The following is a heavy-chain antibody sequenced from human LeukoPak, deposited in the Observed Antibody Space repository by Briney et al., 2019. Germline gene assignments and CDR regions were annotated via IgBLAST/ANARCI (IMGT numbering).Heavy chain of an antibody. V-gene: IGHV1-2*02. J-gene: IGHJ4*02. CDR2: INPNTGDT. D-gene: IGHD3-22*01. CDR1: GYTFTGYY. CDR3: ARGYYDSSAYYSADY. Sequence: ASVKVSCKASGYTFTGYYIHWVRQAPGQGLEGMGWINPNTGDTNYAQKFQGRVTMTRDTSISTAYMELTRLRSDDTAVYYCARGYYDSSAYYSADYWGQGTLVTVSS.